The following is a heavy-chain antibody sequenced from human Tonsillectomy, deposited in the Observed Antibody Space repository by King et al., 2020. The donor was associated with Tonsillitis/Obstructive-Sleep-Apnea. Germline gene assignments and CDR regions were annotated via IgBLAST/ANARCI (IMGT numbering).Heavy chain of an antibody. CDR1: GYTFTNYY. CDR3: ARERDGKQQPAGLEV. CDR2: INPSDGFT. Sequence: VQLVESGAEVKKPGASVKVSCETSGYTFTNYYIHWVRQAPGQGLEWMGIINPSDGFTNYAQKFQGRVTMTSDTSSSTLYMELSSLRSEDTGVYYCARERDGKQQPAGLEVWGQGPTVTVSS. D-gene: IGHD6-13*01. J-gene: IGHJ6*02. V-gene: IGHV1-46*01.